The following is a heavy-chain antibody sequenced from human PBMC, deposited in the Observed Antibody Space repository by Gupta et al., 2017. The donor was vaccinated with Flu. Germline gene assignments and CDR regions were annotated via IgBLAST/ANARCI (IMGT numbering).Heavy chain of an antibody. V-gene: IGHV3-23*01. CDR1: GFAFSSDT. D-gene: IGHD4-17*01. Sequence: EVQLLQSGGGLVQPGGSLRLSCAASGFAFSSDTMNWVRRAPGKGLEWVSGLIGESGAYYADSVKGRFTIARDKSKNTLYLQMNSLRAEDTAGEYCAKDQKPDGIGTVDYWGQGTRGTVSA. J-gene: IGHJ4*02. CDR3: AKDQKPDGIGTVDY. CDR2: LIGESGA.